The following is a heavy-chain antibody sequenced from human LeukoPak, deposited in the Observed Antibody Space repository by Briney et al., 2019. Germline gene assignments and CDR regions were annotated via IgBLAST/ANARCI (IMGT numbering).Heavy chain of an antibody. Sequence: VASVTVSCTASGFTFTDHYLHWVRQVPGQGLEWMGWINGKSGATFYAQMFHDRITVTRDTSISTMYLELNRLTTDDTAVYYCVRDFDWGPDYWGQGTLVAVSS. D-gene: IGHD3-9*01. CDR1: GFTFTDHY. V-gene: IGHV1-2*02. J-gene: IGHJ4*02. CDR3: VRDFDWGPDY. CDR2: INGKSGAT.